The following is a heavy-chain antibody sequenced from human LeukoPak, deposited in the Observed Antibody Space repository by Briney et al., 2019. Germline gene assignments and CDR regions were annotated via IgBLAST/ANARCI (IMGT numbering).Heavy chain of an antibody. D-gene: IGHD1-26*01. V-gene: IGHV4-31*03. CDR1: GGSISSGGYY. CDR2: IYYSGST. Sequence: SQTLSLTCTVSGGSISSGGYYWSWIRQHPGKGLEWIGYIYYSGSTYYNPSLKSRLTISIDTSKNQFSLKLSSVTAADTAVYYCARGGSLYDDAFDIWGQGTMVTVSS. J-gene: IGHJ3*02. CDR3: ARGGSLYDDAFDI.